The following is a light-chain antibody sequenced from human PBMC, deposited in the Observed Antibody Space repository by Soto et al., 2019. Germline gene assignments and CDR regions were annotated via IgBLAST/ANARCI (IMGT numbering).Light chain of an antibody. J-gene: IGKJ1*01. CDR3: QQYNTYPWT. Sequence: DIQMTQSPSTLSASVGDRVTISCRASQTIITSLAWYQQKPGKAPKLLIYDVSTLESGVPSRFSGSGSGTEFTLTISSLQPDDFATYYCQQYNTYPWTFGQGTKVDIK. CDR1: QTIITS. V-gene: IGKV1-5*01. CDR2: DVS.